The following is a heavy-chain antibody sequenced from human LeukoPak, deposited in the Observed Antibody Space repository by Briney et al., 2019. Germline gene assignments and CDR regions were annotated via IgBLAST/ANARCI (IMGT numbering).Heavy chain of an antibody. CDR1: GFTVSSNY. CDR2: LYSGGST. Sequence: PGGSLRLSCAASGFTVSSNYMSWVRQAPGKGLEWVSALYSGGSTYYADSVKGRFTISRDNSKNTLYLQMNSPRAEDTAVYYCAKGADYVWGSIDYWGQGTLVTVSS. J-gene: IGHJ4*02. D-gene: IGHD3-16*01. CDR3: AKGADYVWGSIDY. V-gene: IGHV3-53*01.